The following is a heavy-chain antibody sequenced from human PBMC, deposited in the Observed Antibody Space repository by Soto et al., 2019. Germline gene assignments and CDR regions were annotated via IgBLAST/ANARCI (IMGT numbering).Heavy chain of an antibody. J-gene: IGHJ4*02. CDR1: GFTVSSNY. D-gene: IGHD6-6*01. CDR2: IYSGGST. CDR3: ARVHSSSYYFDY. V-gene: IGHV3-53*01. Sequence: GGSLRLSCAASGFTVSSNYMSWVRQAPGKGLEWVSVIYSGGSTYYADSVKGRFTISRDNSKNTLYLQMNSLRAEDMAVYYCARVHSSSYYFDYWGQGTLVTVSS.